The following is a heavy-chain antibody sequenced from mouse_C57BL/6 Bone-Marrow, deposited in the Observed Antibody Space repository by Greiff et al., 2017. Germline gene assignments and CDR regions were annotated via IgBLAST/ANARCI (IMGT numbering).Heavy chain of an antibody. CDR1: GYTFTSYD. V-gene: IGHV1-85*01. D-gene: IGHD1-1*01. J-gene: IGHJ1*03. CDR2: IYPRDGST. CDR3: ARYGDYGSSYDWYFDV. Sequence: QVQLQQSGPELVKPGASVKLSCKASGYTFTSYDINWVKQRPGQGLEWIGWIYPRDGSTKYNEKFKGKATLTVDTSSSTAYMELHSLTSEDSAVYFCARYGDYGSSYDWYFDVWGTGTTVTVSS.